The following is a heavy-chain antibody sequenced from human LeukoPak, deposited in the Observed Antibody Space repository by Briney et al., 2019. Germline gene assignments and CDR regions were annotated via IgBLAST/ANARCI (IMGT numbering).Heavy chain of an antibody. V-gene: IGHV5-51*01. CDR3: ARTLQSYGHNYFDP. Sequence: GESLKISCKGSGYDFATYWIGWVRQMPGKGLEWVAIIYPADSDTRYSPSFQGHVTISADYSISTAYLQWSSLKASDTAIYYCARTLQSYGHNYFDPWGPGTLVTVSS. D-gene: IGHD3-16*01. J-gene: IGHJ5*02. CDR2: IYPADSDT. CDR1: GYDFATYW.